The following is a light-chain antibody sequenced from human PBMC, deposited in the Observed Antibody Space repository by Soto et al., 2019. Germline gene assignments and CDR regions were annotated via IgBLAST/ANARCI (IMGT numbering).Light chain of an antibody. CDR1: QTISSW. CDR2: KAS. Sequence: DIQMTPSPSTLSGSVGDRVTITCRASQTISSWLAWYQQKPGKAPKLLIYKASTLKSGVPSRFRGSGSGTEFTLTISSLQPDDFATYYCQHYNSYSEAFGQGTKVDIK. CDR3: QHYNSYSEA. V-gene: IGKV1-5*03. J-gene: IGKJ1*01.